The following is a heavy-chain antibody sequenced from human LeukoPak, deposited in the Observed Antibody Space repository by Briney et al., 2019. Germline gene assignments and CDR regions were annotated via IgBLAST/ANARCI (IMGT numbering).Heavy chain of an antibody. D-gene: IGHD3-22*01. CDR2: MLYSGNT. J-gene: IGHJ4*02. CDR1: GGSISSGSHY. CDR3: ARHLDSRGRYFDY. V-gene: IGHV4-39*01. Sequence: PSETLSLTCIVFGGSISSGSHYWAWVRQPPGKGLEWIASMLYSGNTYYNPSLKSRVTISVDTSKNQFFLRLSSVTAADTTVYYCARHLDSRGRYFDYWGQGTLVTVSS.